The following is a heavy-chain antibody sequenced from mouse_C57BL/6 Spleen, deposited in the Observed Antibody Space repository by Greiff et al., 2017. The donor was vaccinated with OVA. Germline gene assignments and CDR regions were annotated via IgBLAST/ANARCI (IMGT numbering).Heavy chain of an antibody. J-gene: IGHJ1*03. CDR2: INPGSGGT. Sequence: QVQLQQSGAELVRPGTSVKVSCKASGYAFTNYLIEWVKQRPGQGLEWIGVINPGSGGTNYNEKFKGKATLTADKSSSTAYMQLSSLTSEDSAVYFCARSGTTVVANWDFDVWGTGTTVTVSS. CDR3: ARSGTTVVANWDFDV. D-gene: IGHD1-1*01. CDR1: GYAFTNYL. V-gene: IGHV1-54*01.